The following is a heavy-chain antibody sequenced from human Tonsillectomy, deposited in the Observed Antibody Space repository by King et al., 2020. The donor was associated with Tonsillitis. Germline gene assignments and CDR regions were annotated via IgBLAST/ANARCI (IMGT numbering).Heavy chain of an antibody. D-gene: IGHD1-26*01. CDR3: ATGGRWEDYYYDGMDV. Sequence: VQLVESGGGLVQPGGSLRLSCAASGFTFSGYAMTWVRQAPGKGLEWVSAINSDGGRTSYADSVKGRFTISRDNSKNTLYLQMNSLRAEDTAVYYCATGGRWEDYYYDGMDVWGQGTTVTVSS. CDR2: INSDGGRT. V-gene: IGHV3-23*04. CDR1: GFTFSGYA. J-gene: IGHJ6*02.